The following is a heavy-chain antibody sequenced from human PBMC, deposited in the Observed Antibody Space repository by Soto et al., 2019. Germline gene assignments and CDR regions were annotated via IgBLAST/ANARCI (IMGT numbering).Heavy chain of an antibody. CDR2: INWNGGST. CDR1: GFTFGDYG. Sequence: GGSLRLSCAASGFTFGDYGMSWVRQAPGKGLEWVSGINWNGGSTGYADSVKGRFTISRDNTKNSLYLKINSMRAEDTAFYYWARQRATARHDAFDIWGQGTMVTVSS. J-gene: IGHJ3*02. V-gene: IGHV3-20*04. D-gene: IGHD6-6*01. CDR3: ARQRATARHDAFDI.